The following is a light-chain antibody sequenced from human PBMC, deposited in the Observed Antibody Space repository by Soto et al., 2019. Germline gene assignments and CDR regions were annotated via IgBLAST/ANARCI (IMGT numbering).Light chain of an antibody. CDR1: QDGLYSSNNKNF. CDR3: QQYYTTPLT. CDR2: WAS. J-gene: IGKJ4*01. V-gene: IGKV4-1*01. Sequence: DIVMTQSPDSLAVSLGERATINCKSSQDGLYSSNNKNFLAWYQQKPGQPPKLLIYWASTRESGVPDRFSGSGSGTDFTLTISSLQAEDMAVYYCQQYYTTPLTFGGGTKVEIK.